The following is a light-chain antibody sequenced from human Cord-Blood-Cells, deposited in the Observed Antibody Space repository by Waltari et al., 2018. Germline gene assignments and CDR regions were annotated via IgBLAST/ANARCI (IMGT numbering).Light chain of an antibody. J-gene: IGKJ1*01. CDR1: QSISSW. CDR2: DAS. V-gene: IGKV1-5*01. Sequence: DIQMTQSPSTLSGSEGDRVTITCRASQSISSWLAWYQQKPGIAPKLLIYDASSLESGVPSRFSGSGSGTEFTLTISSLQPDDFATYYCQQYNSYSWTFGQGTKVEIK. CDR3: QQYNSYSWT.